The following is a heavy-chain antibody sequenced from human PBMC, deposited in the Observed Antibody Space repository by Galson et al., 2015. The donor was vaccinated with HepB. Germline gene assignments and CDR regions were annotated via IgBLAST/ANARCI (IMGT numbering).Heavy chain of an antibody. J-gene: IGHJ4*02. Sequence: SLRLSCAASGFTFSTSWVHGVRQAPGKGLVWVSRINGDGSSTSYADSVKGRFTISRDNAKNTLYLQMNSLRVEDTAVYYCARGGPLGTYYFDYWGQGILVTVSS. CDR1: GFTFSTSW. CDR3: ARGGPLGTYYFDY. V-gene: IGHV3-74*01. CDR2: INGDGSST. D-gene: IGHD3/OR15-3a*01.